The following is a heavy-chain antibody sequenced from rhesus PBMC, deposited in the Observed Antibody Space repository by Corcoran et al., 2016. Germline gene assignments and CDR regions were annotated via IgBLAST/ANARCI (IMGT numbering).Heavy chain of an antibody. J-gene: IGHJ4*01. CDR3: TRKAGGTLDY. CDR2: ISESGGTI. CDR1: GFTFTTSV. Sequence: DVQLVESGGGLVKPGGSLRRSCVASGFTFTTSVMHWFRPAPGKGLVWVSVISESGGTIYYADSVKGRFTISRDNAKNSLFLQMNSLRAEDTAVYYCTRKAGGTLDYWGQGVLVTVSS. V-gene: IGHV3S26*01. D-gene: IGHD2-27*01.